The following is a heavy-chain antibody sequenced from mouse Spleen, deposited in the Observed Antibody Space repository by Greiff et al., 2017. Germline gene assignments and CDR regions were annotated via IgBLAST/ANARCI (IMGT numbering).Heavy chain of an antibody. CDR2: ISSGGSYT. Sequence: EVQGVESGGGLVKPGGSLKLSCAASGFTFSSYTMSWVRQTPEKRLEWVATISSGGSYTYYPDSVKGRFTISRDNAKNTLYLQMSSLKSEDTAMYYCTRDSYYGTNYFDYWGQGTTLTVSS. J-gene: IGHJ2*01. V-gene: IGHV5-6-4*01. CDR1: GFTFSSYT. CDR3: TRDSYYGTNYFDY. D-gene: IGHD2-10*01.